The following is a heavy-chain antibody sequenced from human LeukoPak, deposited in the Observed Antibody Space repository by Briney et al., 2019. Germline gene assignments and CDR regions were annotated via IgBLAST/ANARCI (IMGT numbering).Heavy chain of an antibody. CDR3: ARGGGRITMVVVVIPGYYFDY. CDR1: GYTFTSHH. D-gene: IGHD3-22*01. J-gene: IGHJ4*02. CDR2: IHPGSGST. Sequence: ASVKVSCKASGYTFTSHHMHLVRQAPGQGLEWMGMIHPGSGSTTYAQKFQGRVTMTKGTSTSTVYMELSSLRSDDTAVYYCARGGGRITMVVVVIPGYYFDYWDQGTLVTVSS. V-gene: IGHV1-46*01.